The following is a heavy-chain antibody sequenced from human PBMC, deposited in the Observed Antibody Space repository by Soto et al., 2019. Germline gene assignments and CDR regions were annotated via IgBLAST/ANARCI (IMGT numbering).Heavy chain of an antibody. CDR3: ARDTTRYCSSTSCPENYGMDV. Sequence: GGSLRLSCAAFGFTFSSYGMHWVRQAPGKGLEWVAVIWYDGSNKYYADSVKGRFTISRDNSKNTLYLQMNSLRAEDTAVYYCARDTTRYCSSTSCPENYGMDVWGQGTTVTVSS. J-gene: IGHJ6*02. V-gene: IGHV3-33*01. CDR1: GFTFSSYG. D-gene: IGHD2-2*01. CDR2: IWYDGSNK.